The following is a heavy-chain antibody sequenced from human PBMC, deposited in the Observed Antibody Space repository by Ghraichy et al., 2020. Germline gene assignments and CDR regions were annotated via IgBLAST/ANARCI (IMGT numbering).Heavy chain of an antibody. Sequence: SETLSLTCAVFGGSFRGYFWSWIRQPPGKGLEWIGEIDHIGSTNFNPSLRGRVTISLDTSRSQFSLRLSFLTAADTALYFCARGGYNWQHPYFDPWGQGTLVTVSS. CDR1: GGSFRGYF. D-gene: IGHD1-20*01. CDR2: IDHIGST. V-gene: IGHV4-34*01. CDR3: ARGGYNWQHPYFDP. J-gene: IGHJ5*02.